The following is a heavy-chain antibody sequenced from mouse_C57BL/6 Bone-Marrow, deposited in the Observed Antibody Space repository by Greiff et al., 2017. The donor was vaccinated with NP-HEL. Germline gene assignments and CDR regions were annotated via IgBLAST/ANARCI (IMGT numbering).Heavy chain of an antibody. Sequence: VHVKQSGAELVRPGASVKLSCTASCFNINDDYMHWVKQRPEQGLEWIGWLDPENGDTAYASKFQGKATITADTSSNTAYLQLSSLTSEDTAVYYCTTDSNYSLDYWGQGTTLTVSS. CDR1: CFNINDDY. CDR3: TTDSNYSLDY. V-gene: IGHV14-4*01. CDR2: LDPENGDT. J-gene: IGHJ2*01. D-gene: IGHD2-5*01.